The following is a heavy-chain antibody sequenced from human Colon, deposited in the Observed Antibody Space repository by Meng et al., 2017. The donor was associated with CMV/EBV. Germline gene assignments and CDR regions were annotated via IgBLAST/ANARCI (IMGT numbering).Heavy chain of an antibody. D-gene: IGHD3-3*01. Sequence: GESLKISCTASGFVFSRHSMDWVRQAPGKGLDWVASITGNNNNWYADSVKGRFTISRDNAKNSLYLQMNSLRAEDTAVYYCAREAIFGVVREYYFDYWGQGTPVTVSS. CDR3: AREAIFGVVREYYFDY. CDR1: GFVFSRHS. V-gene: IGHV3-21*01. J-gene: IGHJ4*02. CDR2: ITGNNNN.